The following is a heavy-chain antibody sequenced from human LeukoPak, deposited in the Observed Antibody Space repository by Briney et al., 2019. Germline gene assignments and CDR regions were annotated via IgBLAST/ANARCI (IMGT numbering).Heavy chain of an antibody. CDR2: ISYDGSNK. CDR1: GFTFSSYG. CDR3: AKDGDYGDYAKD. D-gene: IGHD4-17*01. V-gene: IGHV3-30*18. J-gene: IGHJ4*02. Sequence: GGSLSLSCAASGFTFSSYGMHWVRQAPGKGLEGVAVISYDGSNKYYADSVKGRFTISRDNSKNTLYLQMNSLRAEDTAVYYCAKDGDYGDYAKDWGQGTLVTVSS.